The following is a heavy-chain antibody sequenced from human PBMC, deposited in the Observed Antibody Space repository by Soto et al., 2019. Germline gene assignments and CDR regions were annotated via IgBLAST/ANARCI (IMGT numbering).Heavy chain of an antibody. V-gene: IGHV3-33*01. J-gene: IGHJ4*02. CDR1: GFTFSSYG. Sequence: GGSLRLSCAASGFTFSSYGMHWVRQAPGKGLEWVADIWCDGSNKYYADSVKGRFTISRDNAKNSLYLQMNSLRAEDTAVYYCARDEAAAAPPSYWGQGTLVTVSS. CDR2: IWCDGSNK. CDR3: ARDEAAAAPPSY. D-gene: IGHD6-13*01.